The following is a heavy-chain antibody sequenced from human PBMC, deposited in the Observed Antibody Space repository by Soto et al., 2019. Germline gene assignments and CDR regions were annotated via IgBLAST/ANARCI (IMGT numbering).Heavy chain of an antibody. CDR2: IIPVFGTA. D-gene: IGHD4-17*01. CDR3: ARGDATKIVVTTYYAFDV. CDR1: GGTLSNYG. V-gene: IGHV1-69*12. Sequence: QVQLVQSGAEVKKPGSSVRVSCKASGGTLSNYGISWVRQAPGQGLEWMGGIIPVFGTANYAQKCQGRVTMTADESKSTVYMDVTSLRSEDTGVYYCARGDATKIVVTTYYAFDVWGQGTTVGVSS. J-gene: IGHJ6*02.